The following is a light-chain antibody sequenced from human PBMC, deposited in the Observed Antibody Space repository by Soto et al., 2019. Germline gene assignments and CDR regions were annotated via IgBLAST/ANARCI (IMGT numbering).Light chain of an antibody. CDR3: QQYGGSPRT. V-gene: IGKV3-20*01. CDR2: SAS. J-gene: IGKJ1*01. Sequence: EIVLTQSPGTLSLSPGETATLSCRASQSVRGSYLAWYQQKPGQAPRLVIYSASSRATGIPDRFSGSGSGTDFTLTISRLEPEDFAVYYFQQYGGSPRTFGQGTKVEIK. CDR1: QSVRGSY.